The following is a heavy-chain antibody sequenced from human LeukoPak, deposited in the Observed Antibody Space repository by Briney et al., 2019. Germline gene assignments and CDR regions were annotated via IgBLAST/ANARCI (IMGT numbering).Heavy chain of an antibody. CDR2: INGSGGST. Sequence: GGSLRLSCTASGFTFSSYAMSWVRQAPGKGLEWVSAINGSGGSTYYADSVKGRFTISRDNSKNTLYLQMNSLRAEDTAVYYCAKRDCSGGSCHKFDYYYYMDVWGKGTTVTVSS. J-gene: IGHJ6*03. V-gene: IGHV3-23*01. D-gene: IGHD2-15*01. CDR1: GFTFSSYA. CDR3: AKRDCSGGSCHKFDYYYYMDV.